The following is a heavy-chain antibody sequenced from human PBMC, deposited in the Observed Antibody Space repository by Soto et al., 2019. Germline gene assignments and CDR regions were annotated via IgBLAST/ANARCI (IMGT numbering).Heavy chain of an antibody. J-gene: IGHJ5*02. Sequence: RXLVKVSFKASGYTFTGYYMHWVRQAPGQGLEWMGWINPNSGGTNYAQKLQGRVTMTTDTSTSTAYMELRSLRSDDTAVYYCARTEYSSSSSYNWFDPWGQGTLVTVSS. V-gene: IGHV1-2*02. CDR3: ARTEYSSSSSYNWFDP. CDR2: INPNSGGT. D-gene: IGHD6-6*01. CDR1: GYTFTGYY.